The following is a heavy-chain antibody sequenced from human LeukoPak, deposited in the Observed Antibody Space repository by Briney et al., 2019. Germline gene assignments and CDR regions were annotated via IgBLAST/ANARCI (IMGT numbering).Heavy chain of an antibody. CDR1: AFTFSGYW. D-gene: IGHD2-21*02. CDR3: ARGPSYCGNNCYYYFDS. Sequence: GGSLRLSCAASAFTFSGYWMSWVRQAPGKGLEWVANIKQDESEKSYVDSVRGRFTISRDNAKNSLYLQMNSLRAEDTAVYYCARGPSYCGNNCYYYFDSWGQGTLVTVSS. J-gene: IGHJ4*02. V-gene: IGHV3-7*01. CDR2: IKQDESEK.